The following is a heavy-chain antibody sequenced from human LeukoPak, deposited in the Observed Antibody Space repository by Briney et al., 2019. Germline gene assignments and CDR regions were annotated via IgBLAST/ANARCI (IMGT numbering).Heavy chain of an antibody. J-gene: IGHJ4*02. D-gene: IGHD3-9*01. CDR2: IYYSGST. CDR3: ARVRYFDWLSHDS. CDR1: GGCISSYY. Sequence: SETLSLTCTVSGGCISSYYWSWIRQPPGKGLEWLGYIYYSGSTNYNPSLKSRVTISVDTSKNQFSLKLTSVTAADTALYYCARVRYFDWLSHDSWGQGTLVTVSS. V-gene: IGHV4-59*01.